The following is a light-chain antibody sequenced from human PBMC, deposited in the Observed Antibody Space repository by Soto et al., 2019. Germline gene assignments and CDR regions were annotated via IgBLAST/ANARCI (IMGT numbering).Light chain of an antibody. J-gene: IGKJ4*01. CDR1: QDVSDF. CDR3: QQYEDLPLT. CDR2: DAS. Sequence: DIHLTQSPSILSASVGDRVTLTCRASQDVSDFLAWYQHAPGQAPKLLISDASNLETGVPSRFTGSGSGTHFTLTINYLQPEDFATYYCQQYEDLPLTFGGGTHVE. V-gene: IGKV1-33*01.